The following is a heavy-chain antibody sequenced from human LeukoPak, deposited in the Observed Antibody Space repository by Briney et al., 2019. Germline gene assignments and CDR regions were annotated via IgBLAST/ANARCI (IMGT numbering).Heavy chain of an antibody. J-gene: IGHJ6*03. D-gene: IGHD3-22*01. V-gene: IGHV3-11*04. Sequence: SGGSLRLSCAASGFTFSDYYMSWNRQAPGKGLEWVSYISSSGSTIYYADSVKGRFTISRDNAKNSLYLQMSSLRAEDTAVYYCARYYYDSSGYLYYYYMDVWGKGTTVTVSS. CDR2: ISSSGSTI. CDR3: ARYYYDSSGYLYYYYMDV. CDR1: GFTFSDYY.